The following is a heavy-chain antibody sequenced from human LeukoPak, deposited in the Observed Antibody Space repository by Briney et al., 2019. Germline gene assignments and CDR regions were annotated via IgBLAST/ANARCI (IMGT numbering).Heavy chain of an antibody. CDR2: IHHSGST. J-gene: IGHJ4*02. D-gene: IGHD3-22*01. Sequence: ASGTLSLTCDVSGGSISSGDWWSWVRQPPGKGLEWIGEIHHSGSTNYSPSLRSRLTLSMDKSKNQFSLNLNSVTAADTAVYYCAGSSIGYYSPLDYWGQGTLVTVSS. CDR3: AGSSIGYYSPLDY. V-gene: IGHV4-4*02. CDR1: GGSISSGDW.